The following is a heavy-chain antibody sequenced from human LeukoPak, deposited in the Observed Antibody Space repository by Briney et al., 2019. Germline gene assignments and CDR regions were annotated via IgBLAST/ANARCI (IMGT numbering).Heavy chain of an antibody. CDR1: GGTFTSYD. D-gene: IGHD3-10*01. V-gene: IGHV1-8*02. CDR3: ARSSWWGSGSYYQYYFDY. J-gene: IGHJ4*02. CDR2: MNPNSGNT. Sequence: ASVKVSCKASGGTFTSYDINWVRQATGQGLEWMGWMNPNSGNTGYAQKFQGRVTMTRNTSISTAYMELSSLRSEDTAVYYCARSSWWGSGSYYQYYFDYWGQGTLVTVSS.